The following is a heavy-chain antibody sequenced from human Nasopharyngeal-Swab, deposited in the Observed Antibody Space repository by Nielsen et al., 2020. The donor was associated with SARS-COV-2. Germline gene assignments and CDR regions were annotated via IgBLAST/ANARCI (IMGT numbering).Heavy chain of an antibody. CDR2: IFTDDSQT. CDR3: AKYYDQDGYSP. D-gene: IGHD3-3*01. CDR1: GYTFAHDW. V-gene: IGHV5-51*01. Sequence: GESLKISCQTSGYTFAHDWIGWVRQLPGQGLEWLGIIFTDDSQTRYSPSFKGQVTISVDKSTSTAYLPWSSLKASDTAIYYCAKYYDQDGYSPWGQGTLVTVSS. J-gene: IGHJ1*01.